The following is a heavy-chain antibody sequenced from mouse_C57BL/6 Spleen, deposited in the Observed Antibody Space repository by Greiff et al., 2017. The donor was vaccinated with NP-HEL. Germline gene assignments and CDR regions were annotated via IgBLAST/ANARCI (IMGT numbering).Heavy chain of an antibody. D-gene: IGHD3-1*01. CDR3: ASRAQLRLNYAMDY. CDR1: GYTFTSYW. J-gene: IGHJ4*01. V-gene: IGHV1-59*01. Sequence: VQLQQPGAELVRPGTSVKLSCKASGYTFTSYWMHWVKQRPGQGLEWIGVIDPSDSYTNYNQKFKGKATLTVDTSSSTAYMQLSSLTSEDSAVYYCASRAQLRLNYAMDYWGQGTSVTVSS. CDR2: IDPSDSYT.